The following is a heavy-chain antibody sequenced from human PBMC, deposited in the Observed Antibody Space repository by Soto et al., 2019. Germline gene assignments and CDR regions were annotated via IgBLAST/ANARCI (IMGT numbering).Heavy chain of an antibody. J-gene: IGHJ3*02. CDR1: GFTFSSYA. CDR3: AKVSGHIRLYGLRLVDAFDI. D-gene: IGHD6-19*01. Sequence: GGSLRLSCAASGFTFSSYAMSWVRQAPGKGLEWVSAISGSGGSTYYADSVKGRFTISRDNSKNTLYLQMNSLRAEDTAVYYCAKVSGHIRLYGLRLVDAFDIWGQGTMVTVSS. CDR2: ISGSGGST. V-gene: IGHV3-23*01.